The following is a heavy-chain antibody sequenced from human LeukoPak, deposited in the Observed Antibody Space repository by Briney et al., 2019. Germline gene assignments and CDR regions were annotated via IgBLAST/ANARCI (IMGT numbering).Heavy chain of an antibody. CDR3: ANGNRCTSPNCLGYYYFYMDV. CDR1: GFTFSSYA. Sequence: GGSLRLSCAASGFTFSSYAMNWVRQAPERGLEWVSGFSGGGGTTYYADSVKGRFTISRDNSKNTLYLQINSLRAEDTAVYYCANGNRCTSPNCLGYYYFYMDVWGKGTTVTVSS. CDR2: FSGGGGTT. J-gene: IGHJ6*03. V-gene: IGHV3-23*01. D-gene: IGHD2-8*01.